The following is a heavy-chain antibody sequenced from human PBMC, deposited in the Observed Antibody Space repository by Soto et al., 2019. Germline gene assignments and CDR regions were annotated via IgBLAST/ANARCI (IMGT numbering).Heavy chain of an antibody. CDR3: SRAGILTTPYYFDY. J-gene: IGHJ4*01. CDR1: GFTFSDHY. D-gene: IGHD2-15*01. Sequence: SLRLSCAAFGFTFSDHYMDWVRQAPGKGLEWVGRIRNKANSYTTEYTASVKGRFTISRDDSKNSLFLQMYSLRTEDTAVYYCSRAGILTTPYYFDYWGQGTLVTVSS. CDR2: IRNKANSYTT. V-gene: IGHV3-72*01.